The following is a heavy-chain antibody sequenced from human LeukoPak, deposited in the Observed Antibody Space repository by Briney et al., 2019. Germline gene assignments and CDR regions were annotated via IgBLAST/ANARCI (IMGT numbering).Heavy chain of an antibody. CDR1: GFTFNNYA. D-gene: IGHD4-17*01. J-gene: IGHJ5*01. Sequence: GASLRLSCAASGFTFNNYAMTWVRQAPGKGLEWVSTGSSSGASTYYADSVKGRFTVSRDNSKNTLYLQMNSLRAEDTAIYYCAKAPTVTTLDSWGQGTLVTVSS. CDR3: AKAPTVTTLDS. V-gene: IGHV3-23*01. CDR2: GSSSGAST.